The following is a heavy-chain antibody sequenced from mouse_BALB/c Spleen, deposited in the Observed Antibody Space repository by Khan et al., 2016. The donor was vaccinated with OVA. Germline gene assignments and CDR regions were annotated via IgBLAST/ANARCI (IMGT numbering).Heavy chain of an antibody. J-gene: IGHJ2*01. Sequence: EVELVESGPGLVKPSQSLSLTCNVTGYSITSDYAWNWIRQFPGNKLEWMGYISYSGNPNYNPSLKSRISITRDTSKNQFFLQLNSVTTEDTATYYGARVYGGDFDYCGQGTTLTVSS. V-gene: IGHV3-2*02. CDR1: GYSITSDYA. CDR2: ISYSGNP. D-gene: IGHD2-10*02. CDR3: ARVYGGDFDY.